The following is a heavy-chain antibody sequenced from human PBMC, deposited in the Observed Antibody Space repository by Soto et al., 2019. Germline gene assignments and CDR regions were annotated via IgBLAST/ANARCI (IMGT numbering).Heavy chain of an antibody. CDR3: TTELRWFGELLAIDFDY. CDR2: IKSKTDGGTT. J-gene: IGHJ4*02. Sequence: GGSLRLSCAASGFTFSNAWMSWVRQAPGKGLEWVGRIKSKTDGGTTDYAAPVKGRFTISRDDSKNTLYLQMNSLKTEDTAVYYCTTELRWFGELLAIDFDYWGQGTLVTVSS. V-gene: IGHV3-15*01. D-gene: IGHD3-10*01. CDR1: GFTFSNAW.